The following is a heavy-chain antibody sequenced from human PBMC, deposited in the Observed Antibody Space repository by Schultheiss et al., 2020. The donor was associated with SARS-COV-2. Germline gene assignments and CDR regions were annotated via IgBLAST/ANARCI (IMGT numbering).Heavy chain of an antibody. D-gene: IGHD4-11*01. J-gene: IGHJ4*02. CDR2: IGTAGDT. CDR3: ASFGNYVVSFDY. Sequence: GESLKISCAASGFTFSSYDMHWVRQATGKGLEWVSAIGTAGDTYYQGSVKGRFTISRENAKNSLYLQMNSLRAGDTAVYYCASFGNYVVSFDYWGQGTLVTVSS. CDR1: GFTFSSYD. V-gene: IGHV3-13*04.